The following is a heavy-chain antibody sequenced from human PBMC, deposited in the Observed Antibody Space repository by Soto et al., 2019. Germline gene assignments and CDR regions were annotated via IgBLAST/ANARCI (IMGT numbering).Heavy chain of an antibody. CDR2: TRNKANSYTT. CDR1: GFTFSDHY. J-gene: IGHJ6*03. D-gene: IGHD3-3*01. CDR3: ARGSYDFWSYYYYMDV. Sequence: GGSLRFSCAASGFTFSDHYMDWVRQAPGKGLEWVGRTRNKANSYTTEYAASVKGRFTISRDDSKNSLYPQMNSLKTEDTAVYYCARGSYDFWSYYYYMDVWGKGTTVTVSS. V-gene: IGHV3-72*01.